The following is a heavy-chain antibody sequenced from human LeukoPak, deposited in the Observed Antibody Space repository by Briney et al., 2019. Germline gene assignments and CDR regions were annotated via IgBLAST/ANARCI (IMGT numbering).Heavy chain of an antibody. D-gene: IGHD6-19*01. CDR2: ISGSGGST. V-gene: IGHV3-23*01. J-gene: IGHJ4*02. CDR1: GFTVSSNY. Sequence: GGSLRLSCAASGFTVSSNYMNWVRQAPGKGLEWISAISGSGGSTYYVDSVKGRFTISRDNSKNTLYLQMNSLRVEDTAVYYCAKLPVAGLYFDYWGQGTLVTVSS. CDR3: AKLPVAGLYFDY.